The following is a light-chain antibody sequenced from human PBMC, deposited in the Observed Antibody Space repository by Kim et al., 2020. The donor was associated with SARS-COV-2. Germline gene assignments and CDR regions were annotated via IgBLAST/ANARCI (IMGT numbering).Light chain of an antibody. V-gene: IGLV3-1*01. J-gene: IGLJ1*01. Sequence: SYELTQPPSVSVSPGQTASITCSGYQLGDKSASWYQQKPGQPPMVVIYQDKKRPSGIPERFSGSKSGNAATLTISGTQATDEADYYCQAWDISTAVFGTGTKVTVL. CDR1: QLGDKS. CDR3: QAWDISTAV. CDR2: QDK.